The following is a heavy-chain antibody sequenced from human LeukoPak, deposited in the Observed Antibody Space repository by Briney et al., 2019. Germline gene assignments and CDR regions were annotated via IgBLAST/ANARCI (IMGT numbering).Heavy chain of an antibody. CDR1: GYRFISYW. J-gene: IGHJ6*03. CDR3: ARRSSSSGDYYYYMDV. D-gene: IGHD6-6*01. V-gene: IGHV5-51*01. CDR2: IYPGDSDT. Sequence: GESPKISCKGSGYRFISYWIGWVRQMPGKGLEWMGIIYPGDSDTRYSPSFQGQVTISADKSISTAYLQWSSLKASDTAIYYCARRSSSSGDYYYYMDVWGKGTTVTVSS.